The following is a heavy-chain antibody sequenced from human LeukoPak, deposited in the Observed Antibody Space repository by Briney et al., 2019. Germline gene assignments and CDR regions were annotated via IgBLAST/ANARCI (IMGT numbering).Heavy chain of an antibody. Sequence: PGGSLRLSCAASGFTVSSTYMSWGRQAPGKGLEWGSVIYSGGNTYYADSVKGRFTISRDNSKNTLYLQMNSLRVEDTAVYYCARQFGDYWGQGTLVTVSS. CDR2: IYSGGNT. CDR3: ARQFGDY. V-gene: IGHV3-53*01. J-gene: IGHJ4*02. CDR1: GFTVSSTY. D-gene: IGHD3-10*01.